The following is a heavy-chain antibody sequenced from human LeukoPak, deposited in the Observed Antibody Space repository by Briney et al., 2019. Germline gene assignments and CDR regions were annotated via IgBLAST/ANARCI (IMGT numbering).Heavy chain of an antibody. D-gene: IGHD3-22*01. Sequence: GGSLRLSCAASGFTFSSYWMHWVRQAPGKGLVWVSRINRVWSSTSYADSVKGRFTISRDNAKNTLYLQMNSLRAEDTAVYYCARDRAMIVLDYWGQGTLVTVSS. CDR1: GFTFSSYW. V-gene: IGHV3-74*01. CDR2: INRVWSST. CDR3: ARDRAMIVLDY. J-gene: IGHJ4*02.